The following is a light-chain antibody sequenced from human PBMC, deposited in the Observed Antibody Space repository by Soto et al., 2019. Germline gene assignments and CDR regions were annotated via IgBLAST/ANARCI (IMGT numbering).Light chain of an antibody. V-gene: IGKV1-17*01. CDR3: LQQNSYPLT. CDR2: AAS. CDR1: QGIRKD. J-gene: IGKJ4*01. Sequence: DIQMTQSPSSLSASVGDRVTITCRASQGIRKDLGWYQQKPGKAPKRLIYAASSLQSGVPSRFSGSGSGTEFTLTISSLQPEDYATYFCLQQNSYPLTFCGGTKVEIK.